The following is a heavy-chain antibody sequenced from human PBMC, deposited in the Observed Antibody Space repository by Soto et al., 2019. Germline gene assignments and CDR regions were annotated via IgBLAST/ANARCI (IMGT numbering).Heavy chain of an antibody. D-gene: IGHD6-6*01. J-gene: IGHJ4*02. CDR1: GFTFSSYG. Sequence: PGGSLRLSCAASGFTFSSYGMHWVRQAPGKGLEWVAVIWDEGSNDLYGDSVRGRFIISRDNSKSTLYLQMNSLRGEDTAVYFCARGDRPDFDYWGQGTLGTVS. V-gene: IGHV3-33*01. CDR2: IWDEGSND. CDR3: ARGDRPDFDY.